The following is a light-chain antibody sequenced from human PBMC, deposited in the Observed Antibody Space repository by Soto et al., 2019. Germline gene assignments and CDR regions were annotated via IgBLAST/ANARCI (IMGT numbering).Light chain of an antibody. CDR1: QTIDNN. J-gene: IGKJ4*01. V-gene: IGKV3D-15*01. CDR2: GAS. CDR3: QQYNNWPPLT. Sequence: EIVMTQSPATLSVSPGDRVTLSCRASQTIDNNLAWYQQRPGQPPRLLIYGASTRANGIPARFSGSGSGTEFTLTINSLQSEDFAVYCCQQYNNWPPLTFGGGTKVEIK.